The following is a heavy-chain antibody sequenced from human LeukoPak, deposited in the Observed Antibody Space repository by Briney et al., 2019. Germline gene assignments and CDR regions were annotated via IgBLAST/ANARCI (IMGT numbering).Heavy chain of an antibody. J-gene: IGHJ4*02. D-gene: IGHD3-22*01. V-gene: IGHV4-61*05. Sequence: SETLSLTCTVSGGSISSSSYYWGWIRQPPGKGLEWIGYIYYSGSTNYNPSLKSRVTISVDTSKNQFSLKLSSVTAADTAVYYCARVKVNYDSSGYYYRGALDYWGQGTLVTVSS. CDR3: ARVKVNYDSSGYYYRGALDY. CDR1: GGSISSSSYY. CDR2: IYYSGST.